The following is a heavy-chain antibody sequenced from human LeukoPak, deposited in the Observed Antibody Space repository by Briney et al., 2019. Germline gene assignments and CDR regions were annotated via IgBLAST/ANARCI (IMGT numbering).Heavy chain of an antibody. CDR2: ISGSGGST. CDR3: AKDYGDYVDFYYFDY. J-gene: IGHJ4*02. CDR1: GFTFSSYA. D-gene: IGHD4-17*01. Sequence: QAGGSLRLSCAASGFTFSSYAMSWVRQAPGKGLEWVSAISGSGGSTYHADSVKGRFTISRDNSKNTLYLQMNSLRAEDTAVYYCAKDYGDYVDFYYFDYWGQGTLVTVSS. V-gene: IGHV3-23*01.